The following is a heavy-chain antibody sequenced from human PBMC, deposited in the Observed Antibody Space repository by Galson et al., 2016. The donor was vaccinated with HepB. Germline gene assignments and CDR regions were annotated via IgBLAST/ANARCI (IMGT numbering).Heavy chain of an antibody. D-gene: IGHD6-13*01. Sequence: SLRLSCAASGFTVSAHCMTWARQAPGKGLEWVSVFYSSGTTYYAESAKGRFTISRDKSKNALYLQMNSLREEDTALYYCARDCAATDTEGYWGQGTLVTVSS. J-gene: IGHJ4*02. CDR2: FYSSGTT. V-gene: IGHV3-53*01. CDR3: ARDCAATDTEGY. CDR1: GFTVSAHC.